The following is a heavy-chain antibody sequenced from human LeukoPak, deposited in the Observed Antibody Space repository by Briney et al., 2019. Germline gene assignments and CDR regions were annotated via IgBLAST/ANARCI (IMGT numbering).Heavy chain of an antibody. CDR3: ARDLISYYDILTGSFGY. D-gene: IGHD3-9*01. CDR2: INPNSGGT. Sequence: RASVKVSCKASGYTFTGYYMHWVRQAPGQGLEWMGWINPNSGGTNYAQKFQGRVTMTRDTSISTAYMELSRLRSDDTAVYYCARDLISYYDILTGSFGYWGQGTLVTVSS. J-gene: IGHJ4*02. V-gene: IGHV1-2*02. CDR1: GYTFTGYY.